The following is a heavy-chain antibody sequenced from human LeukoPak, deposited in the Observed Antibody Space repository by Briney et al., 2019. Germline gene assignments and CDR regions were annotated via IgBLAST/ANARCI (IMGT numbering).Heavy chain of an antibody. D-gene: IGHD2-15*01. CDR2: IYYSGST. J-gene: IGHJ4*02. V-gene: IGHV4-61*01. CDR3: ARESGCSGGSCYGRGFDY. CDR1: GGSVTSGSYY. Sequence: PSETLSLTCTVSGGSVTSGSYYWNWIRQPPGKGLEWIGYIYYSGSTNYNPSLKSRVTISVDTSKNQFSLKLSSVTAADTAVYYCARESGCSGGSCYGRGFDYWGQGTLVTVSS.